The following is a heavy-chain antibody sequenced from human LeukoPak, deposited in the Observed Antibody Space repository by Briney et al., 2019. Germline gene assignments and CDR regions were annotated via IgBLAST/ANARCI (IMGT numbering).Heavy chain of an antibody. CDR3: ARGSSGGSPTVY. V-gene: IGHV1-2*02. Sequence: ASVKVSCKAPGYAFTGYYMHWVRQAPGQGLEWMGWINPNSGGTNYAQKFQGRVTMTRDTSISTAYMELSRLRSDDTAVYYCARGSSGGSPTVYWGQGTLVTVSS. D-gene: IGHD2-15*01. CDR1: GYAFTGYY. CDR2: INPNSGGT. J-gene: IGHJ4*02.